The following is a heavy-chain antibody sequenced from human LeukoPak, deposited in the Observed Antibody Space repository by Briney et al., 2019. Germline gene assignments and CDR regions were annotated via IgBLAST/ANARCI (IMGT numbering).Heavy chain of an antibody. D-gene: IGHD2-2*01. CDR3: ARDRPGRYCTSTSCFIASPFDP. J-gene: IGHJ5*02. CDR1: GYTFTGYY. CDR2: INPNSGGT. V-gene: IGHV1-2*02. Sequence: ASVKVSCKASGYTFTGYYMHWVRQAPGQGLEWMGWINPNSGGTNYAQKFQGRVTMTRDTSISTAYMELSRLSSEDTAIYYCARDRPGRYCTSTSCFIASPFDPWGQGTLVTVSS.